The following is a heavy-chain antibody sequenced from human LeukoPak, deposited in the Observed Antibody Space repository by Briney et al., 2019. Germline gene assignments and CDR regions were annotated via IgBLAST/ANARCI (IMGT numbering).Heavy chain of an antibody. CDR3: AKGGGSSGRSYYFDY. V-gene: IGHV3-7*01. Sequence: GGSLRLSCAVSGFTFSSDWMIWVRQAPGKGLEWVANINPDGSEKNYVDSVRGRFTISRDNAKNSLDLQMNSLRAEDTAVYYCAKGGGSSGRSYYFDYWGQGTLVTVSS. J-gene: IGHJ4*02. CDR2: INPDGSEK. D-gene: IGHD6-19*01. CDR1: GFTFSSDW.